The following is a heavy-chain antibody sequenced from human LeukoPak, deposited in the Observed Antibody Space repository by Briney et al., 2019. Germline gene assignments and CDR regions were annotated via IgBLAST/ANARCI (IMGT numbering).Heavy chain of an antibody. CDR3: ANRGSIFGS. D-gene: IGHD3-3*01. CDR1: GFTFSSYA. V-gene: IGHV3-23*01. J-gene: IGHJ5*02. Sequence: GGSLRLSCAASGFTFSSYAMSWVRQAPGKGLEWVSAITNSGGSTFCADSVKGRFTISRDNSKNTLYLQMDSLRAEDTAVYYCANRGSIFGSWGQGTLVTVSS. CDR2: ITNSGGST.